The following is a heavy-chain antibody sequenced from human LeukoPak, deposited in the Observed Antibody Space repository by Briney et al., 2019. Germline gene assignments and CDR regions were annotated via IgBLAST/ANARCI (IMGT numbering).Heavy chain of an antibody. CDR1: GFTFSWYA. D-gene: IGHD6-6*01. CDR3: AKDLNLPARSGFDY. V-gene: IGHV3-30*04. CDR2: ISYDGSNK. J-gene: IGHJ4*02. Sequence: GGSLRLSCSASGFTFSWYAMHWVRQAPGKGLEWVAVISYDGSNKYYADSVKGRFTISRDNSKNTLYLQMNSLRAEDTAAYYCAKDLNLPARSGFDYWGQGTLVTVSS.